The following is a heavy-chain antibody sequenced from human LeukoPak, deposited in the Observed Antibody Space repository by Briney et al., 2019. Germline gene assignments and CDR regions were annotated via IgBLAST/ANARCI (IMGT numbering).Heavy chain of an antibody. CDR2: IYPSANV. D-gene: IGHD2/OR15-2a*01. Sequence: SETLSLTCSVSGGSISGNYWNWIRQPAAKGLEWMGLIYPSANVYYNPSLHSRVPVSLDASRNQFSLNMRSVTAADTAVYYCARGLSPTSYYYYMDVWGKGTTVTVSS. J-gene: IGHJ6*03. CDR1: GGSISGNY. CDR3: ARGLSPTSYYYYMDV. V-gene: IGHV4-4*07.